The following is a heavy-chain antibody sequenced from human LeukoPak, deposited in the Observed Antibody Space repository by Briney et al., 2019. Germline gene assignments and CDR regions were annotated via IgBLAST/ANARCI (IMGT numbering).Heavy chain of an antibody. Sequence: GGSLRLSCAASGFTFSSYNMNWVRQAPGKGLEWVSYISSGGSTIYYADSVKGRFIISRDNAKNSLYLQMNSLRAEDTAVYYCARSPAYKGWLDPWGQGTLVTVSS. D-gene: IGHD2-21*01. CDR2: ISSGGSTI. CDR1: GFTFSSYN. J-gene: IGHJ5*02. CDR3: ARSPAYKGWLDP. V-gene: IGHV3-48*04.